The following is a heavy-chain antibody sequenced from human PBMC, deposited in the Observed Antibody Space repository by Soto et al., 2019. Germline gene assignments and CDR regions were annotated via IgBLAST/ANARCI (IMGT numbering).Heavy chain of an antibody. CDR1: GFTFTSSA. J-gene: IGHJ3*02. Sequence: QMQLVQSGPEVKKPGTSVKVSCKASGFTFTSSAMQWVRQARGQRLEWIGWIVVGSGNTNYAQKFQERVTITRDMSTSTAYMELSSLRSEDTAVYYRAAETGMGVQYFDWYGAFDIWGQGTMVTVSS. CDR3: AAETGMGVQYFDWYGAFDI. D-gene: IGHD3-9*01. V-gene: IGHV1-58*02. CDR2: IVVGSGNT.